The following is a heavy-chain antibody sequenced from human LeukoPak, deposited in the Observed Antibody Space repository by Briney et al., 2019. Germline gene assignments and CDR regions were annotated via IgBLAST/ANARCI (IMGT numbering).Heavy chain of an antibody. CDR3: AKGSGWELSYYYYYMDV. D-gene: IGHD1-26*01. V-gene: IGHV3-30*02. CDR2: IRYDGSNK. J-gene: IGHJ6*03. Sequence: GGSLRLSCAASGFTFSSYGMHWVRQAPGKGLEWVAFIRYDGSNKYYVGSVKGRFTISRDNSKNTLYLQMNSLRAEDTAVYYCAKGSGWELSYYYYYMDVWGKGTTVTISS. CDR1: GFTFSSYG.